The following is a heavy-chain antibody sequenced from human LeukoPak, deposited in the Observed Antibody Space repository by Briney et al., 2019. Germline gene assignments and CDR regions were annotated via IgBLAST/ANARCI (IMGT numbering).Heavy chain of an antibody. CDR3: ARDKARH. V-gene: IGHV3-30-3*01. CDR2: ISYDGSNK. CDR1: GFTFSSYA. D-gene: IGHD6-6*01. Sequence: GRSLRLSCAASGFTFSSYAMHWVRQAPGKGLEWVAVISYDGSNKYYADSVKGRFTISRDNSKNALYLQMNSLRAEDTAVYYCARDKARHWGQGTLVTVSS. J-gene: IGHJ4*02.